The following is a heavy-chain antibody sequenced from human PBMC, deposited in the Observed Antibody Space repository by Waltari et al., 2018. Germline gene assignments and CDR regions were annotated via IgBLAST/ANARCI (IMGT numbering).Heavy chain of an antibody. CDR2: INQTGST. Sequence: QVQLQQWGAGLLKPSETLSLTCAVYGGSFSGYYWSWIRQPPGKGLEGIGEINQTGSTNYNPSLKSRVTISVDTSKNQFSLKLSSVTAVDTAVYYCARGWATIFGVVRGWFDPWGQGTLVTVSS. CDR3: ARGWATIFGVVRGWFDP. CDR1: GGSFSGYY. D-gene: IGHD3-3*01. V-gene: IGHV4-34*01. J-gene: IGHJ5*02.